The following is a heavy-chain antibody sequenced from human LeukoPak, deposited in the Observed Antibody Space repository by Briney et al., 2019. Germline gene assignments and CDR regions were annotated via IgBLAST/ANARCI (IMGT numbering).Heavy chain of an antibody. CDR1: GYSFTSCW. J-gene: IGHJ4*02. Sequence: GESLKISCKGSGYSFTSCWIGCVRQMPGKGLEWMGIIYPGDSDTRYSPSFQGQVTISADKSISTAYLQWSSLKASDTAMYYCARHPGYSYGDWHYFDYWGQGTLVTVSS. CDR3: ARHPGYSYGDWHYFDY. D-gene: IGHD5-18*01. CDR2: IYPGDSDT. V-gene: IGHV5-51*01.